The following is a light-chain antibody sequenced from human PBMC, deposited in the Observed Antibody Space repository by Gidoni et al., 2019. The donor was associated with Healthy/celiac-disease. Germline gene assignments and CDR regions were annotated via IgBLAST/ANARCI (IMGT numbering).Light chain of an antibody. J-gene: IGKJ1*01. Sequence: EIVMTQSPATLSVSPGERATLTCRASQSVSSNLAWYQQKPGQAPRLLIYGAPTRATGIPARFSGSGSGTEVTLTISSLQSEDFAVYYCQQYNNWPPDTFGQGTKVEIK. CDR3: QQYNNWPPDT. CDR2: GAP. CDR1: QSVSSN. V-gene: IGKV3-15*01.